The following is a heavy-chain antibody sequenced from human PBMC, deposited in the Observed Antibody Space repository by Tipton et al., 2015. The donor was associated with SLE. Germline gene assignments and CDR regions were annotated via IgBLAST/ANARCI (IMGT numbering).Heavy chain of an antibody. CDR3: AKGQDNYYGSGSSGRPHDYYFGLDV. J-gene: IGHJ6*02. CDR2: ISSSSSYI. Sequence: SLRLSCAASGFTLSSYNMNWVRQAPGKGLEWVSSISSSSSYIYFADSVKGRFTISRDNAKNSLYLQMNRLRAEDTAMYYCAKGQDNYYGSGSSGRPHDYYFGLDVWGHGTMVTVSS. V-gene: IGHV3-21*04. CDR1: GFTLSSYN. D-gene: IGHD3-10*01.